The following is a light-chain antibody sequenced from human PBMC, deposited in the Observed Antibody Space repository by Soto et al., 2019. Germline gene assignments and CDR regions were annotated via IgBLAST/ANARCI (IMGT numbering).Light chain of an antibody. J-gene: IGKJ1*01. V-gene: IGKV3-20*01. CDR3: QQYGSSPWI. Sequence: EIVLTQSPGTLSLSPGERVTLSCRASQSASTTYLAWYQQKPGQAPRLLIYGVSSRATGIPDRFSGSGSGTDFTLTISRLEPKDFAVYYCQQYGSSPWIFGQGTKV. CDR2: GVS. CDR1: QSASTTY.